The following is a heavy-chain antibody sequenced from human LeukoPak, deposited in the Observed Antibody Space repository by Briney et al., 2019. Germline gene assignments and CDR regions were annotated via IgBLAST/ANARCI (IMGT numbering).Heavy chain of an antibody. CDR1: GYTFTSYY. J-gene: IGHJ3*02. Sequence: GASVKVSCKASGYTFTSYYMHWVRQAPGQGLEWMGWINPNSGGTNYAQKFQGRVTMTRDTSISTAYMELSRLRSDDTAVYYCARDTGADYGDKRGAFDIWGQGTMVTVSS. V-gene: IGHV1-2*02. D-gene: IGHD4-17*01. CDR2: INPNSGGT. CDR3: ARDTGADYGDKRGAFDI.